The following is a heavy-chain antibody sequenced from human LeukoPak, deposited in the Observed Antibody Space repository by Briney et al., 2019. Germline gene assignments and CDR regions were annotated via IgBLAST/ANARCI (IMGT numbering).Heavy chain of an antibody. CDR1: GFTFSSYW. CDR3: ARDRYPTSYYDDSSGSIVD. V-gene: IGHV3-7*01. D-gene: IGHD3-22*01. Sequence: GGSLRLSCAASGFTFSSYWMSWVRQAPGKGLEWVANIKQDGSEKYYVDSVKGRFTISRDNAKNSLYLQINRLRAEDTAVYYCARDRYPTSYYDDSSGSIVDWGQGTRVTVSS. CDR2: IKQDGSEK. J-gene: IGHJ4*02.